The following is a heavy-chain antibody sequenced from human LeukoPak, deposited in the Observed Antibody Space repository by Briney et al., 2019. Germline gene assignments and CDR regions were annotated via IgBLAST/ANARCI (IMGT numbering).Heavy chain of an antibody. CDR2: IKQDGSQK. D-gene: IGHD6-13*01. Sequence: GGSLRLSCAASGFSFSTFWMTWIRLAPGRGLEWVGNIKQDGSQKIYVDSVKGRSIISRDNAKNSLYLEVSSLRGEDAAVYYCATSAGGHPFYFDYWGQGTPVTVSP. V-gene: IGHV3-7*05. J-gene: IGHJ4*02. CDR1: GFSFSTFW. CDR3: ATSAGGHPFYFDY.